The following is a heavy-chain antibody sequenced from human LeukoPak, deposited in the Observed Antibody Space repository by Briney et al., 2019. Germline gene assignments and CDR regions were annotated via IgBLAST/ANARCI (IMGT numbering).Heavy chain of an antibody. CDR2: ISTYNGNT. J-gene: IGHJ6*03. D-gene: IGHD2-2*01. CDR1: AYTSPNYG. Sequence: ASVKVSCKASAYTSPNYGITWVRQAPGRGLECMGWISTYNGNTQYAQKFQGRVTMTTDTPTKTVYMELRSLRSNDTAVYYCALPAKGAFFYYYMEVWGKGTTVTVSS. CDR3: ALPAKGAFFYYYMEV. V-gene: IGHV1-18*01.